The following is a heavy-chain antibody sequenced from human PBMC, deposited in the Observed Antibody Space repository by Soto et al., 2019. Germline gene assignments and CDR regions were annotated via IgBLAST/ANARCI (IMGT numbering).Heavy chain of an antibody. CDR3: AKGSHIAARPFFFDS. Sequence: EVQLLESGGGLVQPGESLRLSCAASGFNFRSFAMNWVRQAPGKGLEWVSTISGGAATTYADSVKGRLTISRDNSKKTVSLQMNSLTAEDTAVYYCAKGSHIAARPFFFDSWGRGTLVTVSS. D-gene: IGHD6-6*01. J-gene: IGHJ4*02. V-gene: IGHV3-23*01. CDR1: GFNFRSFA. CDR2: ISGGAAT.